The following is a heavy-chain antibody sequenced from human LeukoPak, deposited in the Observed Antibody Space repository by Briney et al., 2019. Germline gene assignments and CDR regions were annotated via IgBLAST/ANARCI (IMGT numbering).Heavy chain of an antibody. V-gene: IGHV3-30*04. CDR3: ARDNRLILDY. J-gene: IGHJ4*02. Sequence: GGSLRLSCAASGFTFSSYAMHWVRQAPGKGLEWVAVISYDGSNKYYADSVEGRFTISRDNSKNTLYLQMNRLRAEDTAVYYCARDNRLILDYWGQGTLVTVSS. D-gene: IGHD1-14*01. CDR1: GFTFSSYA. CDR2: ISYDGSNK.